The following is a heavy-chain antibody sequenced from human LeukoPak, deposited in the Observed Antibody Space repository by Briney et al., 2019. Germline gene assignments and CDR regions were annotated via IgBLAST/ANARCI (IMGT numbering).Heavy chain of an antibody. V-gene: IGHV3-11*01. D-gene: IGHD3-10*01. J-gene: IGHJ4*02. CDR3: AKEYYYGSGSYYDY. Sequence: GGSLRLSCAASGFTFSDYYMSWIRQAPGKGLEWVSYISSSGSTIYYADSVKGRFTISRDNSKNTLYLQMNSLRAEDTAVYYCAKEYYYGSGSYYDYWGQGTLVTVSS. CDR1: GFTFSDYY. CDR2: ISSSGSTI.